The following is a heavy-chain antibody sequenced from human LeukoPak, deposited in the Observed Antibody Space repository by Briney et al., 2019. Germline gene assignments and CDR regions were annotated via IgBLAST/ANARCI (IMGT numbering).Heavy chain of an antibody. V-gene: IGHV3-21*01. J-gene: IGHJ4*02. CDR3: ASIASSGPRLFDY. Sequence: GGSLRLSCAASGFTFSSYSMNWVRQAPGKGLEWVSSISSSSSYIYYAGSVKGRFTISRDNAKNSLYLQMNSLRAEDTAVYYCASIASSGPRLFDYWGREPWSPSPQ. D-gene: IGHD5-12*01. CDR2: ISSSSSYI. CDR1: GFTFSSYS.